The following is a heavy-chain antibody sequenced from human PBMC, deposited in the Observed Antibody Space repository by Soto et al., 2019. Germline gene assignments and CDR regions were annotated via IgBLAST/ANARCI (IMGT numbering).Heavy chain of an antibody. Sequence: GGSLRLPFAASGLTFRTYAIPVFRQAQGKGLEWLAVISYDGSNKYYADSVKGRFTISRDNSKNTLYLQMNSLRAEDTAVYYCARDRSNYYDILTGSLLIRRNSYYYGMDVWGQGTTVTVSS. CDR2: ISYDGSNK. CDR3: ARDRSNYYDILTGSLLIRRNSYYYGMDV. CDR1: GLTFRTYA. J-gene: IGHJ6*02. V-gene: IGHV3-30-3*01. D-gene: IGHD3-9*01.